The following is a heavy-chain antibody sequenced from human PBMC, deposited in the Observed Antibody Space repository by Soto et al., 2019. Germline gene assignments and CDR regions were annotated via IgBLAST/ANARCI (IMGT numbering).Heavy chain of an antibody. J-gene: IGHJ4*02. CDR2: IYHSGST. CDR3: ARGRKWFGPVGPYYFDY. CDR1: GYSISSGSY. Sequence: PSETLSLTCTVSGYSISSGSYWGWIRQPPGKGLEWIGSIYHSGSTYYNPSLKSRVTISVDTSKNQFSLKLSSVTAADTAVYYCARGRKWFGPVGPYYFDYWGQGTLVTVSS. D-gene: IGHD3-10*01. V-gene: IGHV4-38-2*02.